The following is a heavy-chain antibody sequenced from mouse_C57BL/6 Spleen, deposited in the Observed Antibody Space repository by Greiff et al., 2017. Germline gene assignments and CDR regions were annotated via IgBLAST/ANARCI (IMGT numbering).Heavy chain of an antibody. V-gene: IGHV1-39*01. CDR1: GYSFTDYN. Sequence: EVQLQESGPELVKPGASVKISCKASGYSFTDYNMNWVKQSNGKSLEWIGVINPNYGTTSYNQKFKGKATLTVDQSSSTAYMQLNSLTSEDSAVYYCAYSYYSNPYAMDYWGQGTSVTVSS. CDR3: AYSYYSNPYAMDY. CDR2: INPNYGTT. J-gene: IGHJ4*01. D-gene: IGHD2-5*01.